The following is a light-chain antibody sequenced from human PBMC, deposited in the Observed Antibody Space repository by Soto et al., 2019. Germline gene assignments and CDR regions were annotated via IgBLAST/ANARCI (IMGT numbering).Light chain of an antibody. CDR3: SSYAGNNNLV. CDR2: EVN. Sequence: QSALTQPPSASGSPGQSVTISCTGTSSDVGDYNYVSRYQQHPGKAPKLMIYEVNKRPSGVPDRFSGSKSGNTASLTVSGLQAEDEADYYCSSYAGNNNLVFGGGTKVTVL. CDR1: SSDVGDYNY. V-gene: IGLV2-8*01. J-gene: IGLJ3*02.